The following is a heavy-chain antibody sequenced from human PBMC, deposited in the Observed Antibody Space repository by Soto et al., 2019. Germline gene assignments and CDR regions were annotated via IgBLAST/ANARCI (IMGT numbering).Heavy chain of an antibody. J-gene: IGHJ4*01. D-gene: IGHD3-10*01. CDR1: GFPLSVYS. CDR3: ARDSGYGSGSSVHHYLDC. CDR2: IGTSGSPI. Sequence: GGSLRLSCSASGFPLSVYSMDWVRQAPGKGLEWVSHIGTSGSPIYYADSVKGRFTVSRDNAKNSLYLQMDSLRAEDTAVYYCARDSGYGSGSSVHHYLDCWGRGPLVTVSS. V-gene: IGHV3-48*04.